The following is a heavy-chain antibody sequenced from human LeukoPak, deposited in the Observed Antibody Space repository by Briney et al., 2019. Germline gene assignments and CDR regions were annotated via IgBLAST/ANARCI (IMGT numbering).Heavy chain of an antibody. CDR2: IYHSGST. Sequence: PSQTLSLTCTVSGGSISSGGYYWSWIRQPPGKGLEWIGYIYHSGSTYYNPSLKSRVTISVDRSKNQFSLKLSSVTAADTAVYYCARVGYSSSSSAPYYYYYMDVWGKGTTVTVSS. CDR3: ARVGYSSSSSAPYYYYYMDV. CDR1: GGSISSGGYY. V-gene: IGHV4-30-2*01. D-gene: IGHD6-6*01. J-gene: IGHJ6*03.